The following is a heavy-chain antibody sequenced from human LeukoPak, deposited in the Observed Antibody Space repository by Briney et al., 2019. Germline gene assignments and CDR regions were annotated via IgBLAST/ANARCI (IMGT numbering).Heavy chain of an antibody. J-gene: IGHJ3*02. D-gene: IGHD3-10*01. Sequence: SGTLSLTCTVSGGSISSYYWSWIRQPPGKGLEWIGYIYYSGSTNYNPSLKSRVTISVDTSKNQFSLKLSSVTAADTAVYYCARDFGIWGQGTMVTVSS. CDR3: ARDFGI. V-gene: IGHV4-59*01. CDR2: IYYSGST. CDR1: GGSISSYY.